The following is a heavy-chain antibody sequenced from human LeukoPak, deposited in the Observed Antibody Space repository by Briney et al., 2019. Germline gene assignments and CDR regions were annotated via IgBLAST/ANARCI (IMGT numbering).Heavy chain of an antibody. D-gene: IGHD4-17*01. CDR2: INYSGIP. CDR1: GDSISVYY. CDR3: ARTYRTTVTHYYFAH. V-gene: IGHV4-59*08. J-gene: IGHJ4*02. Sequence: SETLSLTCTVWGDSISVYYWRWIRQPRGKGVEGSGFINYSGIPTYTPSLNTRVTISVATSTTLFSLEVTSVTAADTAVYYCARTYRTTVTHYYFAHWGQGALVTASS.